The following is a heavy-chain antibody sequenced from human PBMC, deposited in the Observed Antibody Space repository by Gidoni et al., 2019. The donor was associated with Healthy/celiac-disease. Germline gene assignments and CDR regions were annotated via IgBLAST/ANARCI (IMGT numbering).Heavy chain of an antibody. CDR2: ISSSSSTI. CDR3: ARMYYDFWSGYSGIDP. V-gene: IGHV3-48*02. CDR1: GFTCSSYS. Sequence: EVQLVESGGGLVQPGGSLRLSSAASGFTCSSYSMNWVRQAPGKGLEWVSYISSSSSTIYYADSVKGRFTISRDNAKNSLYLQMNSLRDEDTAVYYCARMYYDFWSGYSGIDPWGQGTLVTVSS. D-gene: IGHD3-3*01. J-gene: IGHJ5*02.